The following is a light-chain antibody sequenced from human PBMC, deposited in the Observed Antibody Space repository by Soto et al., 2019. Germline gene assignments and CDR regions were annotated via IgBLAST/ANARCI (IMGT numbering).Light chain of an antibody. CDR3: QQSYSAPRS. CDR2: AAS. V-gene: IGKV1-39*01. CDR1: QSITNY. Sequence: DIQMTQSPSSLPASVGDRVTITCRASQSITNYLSWYQQRPGKPPKLLIHAASNLQSGGPSRFSGSGSETDFSLTICSLLPEDFGTYYCQQSYSAPRSFGQGTKVEIK. J-gene: IGKJ2*01.